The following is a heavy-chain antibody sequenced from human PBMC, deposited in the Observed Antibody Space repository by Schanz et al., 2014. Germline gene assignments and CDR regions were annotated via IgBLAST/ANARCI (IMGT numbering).Heavy chain of an antibody. CDR1: GYPFTGFS. J-gene: IGHJ4*02. CDR2: INPNSGDT. V-gene: IGHV1-2*06. D-gene: IGHD3-16*01. Sequence: QVQLVQSGAEVKMPGASVKVSCKASGYPFTGFSMHWVRQAPGQGLEWMGRINPNSGDTNMAQEFQGGVTLTRDTSVSTAYMDLTRLTSDDTAVYYCARRASKLSGSNAYFRIDSWGQGALVTVSS. CDR3: ARRASKLSGSNAYFRIDS.